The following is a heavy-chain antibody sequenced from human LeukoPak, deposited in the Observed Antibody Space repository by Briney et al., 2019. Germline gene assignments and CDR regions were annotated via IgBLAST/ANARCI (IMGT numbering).Heavy chain of an antibody. Sequence: PGGSLRLSCAASGFAFTEYWMHWVRQTPGKGLMWVSRINDGGTYTAYADSVKGRFTISRDNAKNSLYLQMNSLRDEDTGVYYCARDMDTSGYNFDYWGQGTLVTVSS. D-gene: IGHD5-12*01. CDR3: ARDMDTSGYNFDY. J-gene: IGHJ4*02. V-gene: IGHV3-74*01. CDR2: INDGGTYT. CDR1: GFAFTEYW.